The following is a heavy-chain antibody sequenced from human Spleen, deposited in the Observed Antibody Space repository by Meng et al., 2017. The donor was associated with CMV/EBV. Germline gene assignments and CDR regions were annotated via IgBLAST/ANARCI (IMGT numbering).Heavy chain of an antibody. D-gene: IGHD2-2*01. CDR3: ARAPVVVPAAPFSGFDY. CDR2: IKEDGSEK. V-gene: IGHV3-7*01. Sequence: GESLKISCAASGFTFSSYWMSWVRQAPGKGLEWVANIKEDGSEKYYVDSVKGRFTISRDNAKNSLYLQMNSLRAEDTAVYYCARAPVVVPAAPFSGFDYWGQGTLVTVSS. J-gene: IGHJ4*02. CDR1: GFTFSSYW.